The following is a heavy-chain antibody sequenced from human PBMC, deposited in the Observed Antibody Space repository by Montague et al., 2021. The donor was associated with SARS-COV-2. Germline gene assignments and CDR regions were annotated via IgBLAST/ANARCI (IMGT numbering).Heavy chain of an antibody. CDR3: TREGYQVLWSDYYYYGMDV. CDR2: INHSGST. V-gene: IGHV4-34*01. CDR1: GGSFSGYY. D-gene: IGHD2-2*01. Sequence: SETLSLTCPVYGGSFSGYYWSWIRQPPGKGLEWIGEINHSGSTXXXPSXXXRVTISVDTSKNQFSLKLSSVTAADTAVYYCTREGYQVLWSDYYYYGMDVWGQGTTVTVSS. J-gene: IGHJ6*02.